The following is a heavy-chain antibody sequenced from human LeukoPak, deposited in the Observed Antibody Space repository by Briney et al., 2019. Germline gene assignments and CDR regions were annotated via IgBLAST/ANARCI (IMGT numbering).Heavy chain of an antibody. CDR2: IYSGGNT. D-gene: IGHD3-22*01. CDR3: ARASQYYYDSSGYSQGFDY. CDR1: GFTVSSNY. V-gene: IGHV3-53*01. J-gene: IGHJ4*02. Sequence: GGSLRLSCAASGFTVSSNYMSWVRQAPGKGLEWVLVIYSGGNTYYVDSVKGRFTISRDNSKNTLYLQMNSLRAEDTAVYYCARASQYYYDSSGYSQGFDYWGQGTLVTVSS.